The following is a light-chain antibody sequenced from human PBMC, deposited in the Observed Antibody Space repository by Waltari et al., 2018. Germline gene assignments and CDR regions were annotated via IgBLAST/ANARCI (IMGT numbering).Light chain of an antibody. J-gene: IGLJ3*02. Sequence: QSILTPPPSVSGAPGQRVTIPCPGSSSNLGAGSDVHWYQQAPGTAPKLLIYGNRNRPSGVPDRFSGSKSGTSASLDITGLQAGDEADYYCQSYDSSLSGSGVFGGGTKLTVL. V-gene: IGLV1-40*01. CDR1: SSNLGAGSD. CDR2: GNR. CDR3: QSYDSSLSGSGV.